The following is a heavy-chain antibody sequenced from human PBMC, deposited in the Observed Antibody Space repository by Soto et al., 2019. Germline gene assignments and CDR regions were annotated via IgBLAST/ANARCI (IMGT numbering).Heavy chain of an antibody. Sequence: SETLSLTCTVSGGSISSSSYYWGWIRQPPGKGLEWIGSIYYSGSTYYNPSLKSRVTISVDTSKNQFSLKLSSVTAADTAVYYCATSRRYSYGGRWFDPWGQGTLVTVSS. CDR1: GGSISSSSYY. CDR2: IYYSGST. V-gene: IGHV4-39*01. CDR3: ATSRRYSYGGRWFDP. D-gene: IGHD5-18*01. J-gene: IGHJ5*02.